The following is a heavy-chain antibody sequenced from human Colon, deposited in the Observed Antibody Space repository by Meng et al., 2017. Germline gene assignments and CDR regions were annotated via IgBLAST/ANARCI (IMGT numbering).Heavy chain of an antibody. D-gene: IGHD6-19*01. CDR3: AREGIAVAGMSTWGTFAY. V-gene: IGHV3-43D*04. CDR1: GFTFDDYA. CDR2: ISWDGGST. J-gene: IGHJ4*02. Sequence: GESLKISCAASGFTFDDYAMHWVRQAPGKGLEWVSLISWDGGSTYYADSVKGRFTISRDNSKNSLYLQMNSLRAEDTALYYCAREGIAVAGMSTWGTFAYWGQGNLVNGAS.